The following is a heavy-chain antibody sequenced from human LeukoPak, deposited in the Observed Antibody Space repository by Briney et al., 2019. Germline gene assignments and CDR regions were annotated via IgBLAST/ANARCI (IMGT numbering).Heavy chain of an antibody. D-gene: IGHD1-1*01. CDR3: ARDRLDGNNWNGCDY. J-gene: IGHJ4*02. CDR1: GFTFSSYA. CDR2: ISGSGGST. Sequence: GGSLRLSCAASGFTFSSYAMSWVRQAPGKGLEWVSAISGSGGSTYYADSVKGRFTISRDNSKNTLYVQMNGLRVDDTAVYYCARDRLDGNNWNGCDYWGQGTLVTVSS. V-gene: IGHV3-23*01.